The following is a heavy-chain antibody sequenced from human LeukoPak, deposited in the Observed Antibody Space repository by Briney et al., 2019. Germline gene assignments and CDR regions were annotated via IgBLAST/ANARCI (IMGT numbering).Heavy chain of an antibody. CDR2: ISGDGGST. D-gene: IGHD6-19*01. Sequence: PGGSLRLSCAASGFTFDDYAMHWVRQAPGKGLEWVSLISGDGGSTYYADSVKGRFTISRDNAKNSLYLQMNSLRAEDMALYYCAKDIHSSGWFPNFDYWGQGTLVTVSS. CDR3: AKDIHSSGWFPNFDY. J-gene: IGHJ4*02. CDR1: GFTFDDYA. V-gene: IGHV3-43*02.